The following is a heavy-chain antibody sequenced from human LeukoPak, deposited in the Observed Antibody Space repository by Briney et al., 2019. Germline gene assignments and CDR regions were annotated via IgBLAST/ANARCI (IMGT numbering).Heavy chain of an antibody. CDR2: IIPIFGTA. V-gene: IGHV1-69*13. CDR1: GGTFSSYA. D-gene: IGHD1-26*01. Sequence: ASVKVSCTASGGTFSSYAISWVRQAPGQGLEWMGGIIPIFGTANYAQKLQGRVTITADESTSTAYMELSSLRSEDTAVYYCAREAVGGATYDYWGQGTLVTVSS. J-gene: IGHJ4*02. CDR3: AREAVGGATYDY.